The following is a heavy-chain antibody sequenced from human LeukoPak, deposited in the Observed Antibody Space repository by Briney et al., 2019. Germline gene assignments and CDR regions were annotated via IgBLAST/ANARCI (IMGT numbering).Heavy chain of an antibody. Sequence: SVKVSCKASGYTFTDYYMHWVRQAPGQGLEWMGGIIPIFGTANYAQKFQGRVTITADESTSTAYMELSSLRSEDTAVYYCARATTGDYFDYWGQGTLVTVSS. D-gene: IGHD4-17*01. J-gene: IGHJ4*02. CDR2: IIPIFGTA. V-gene: IGHV1-69*13. CDR3: ARATTGDYFDY. CDR1: GYTFTDYY.